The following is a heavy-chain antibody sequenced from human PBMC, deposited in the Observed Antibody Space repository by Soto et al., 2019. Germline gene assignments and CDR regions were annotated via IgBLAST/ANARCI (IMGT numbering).Heavy chain of an antibody. V-gene: IGHV4-59*01. J-gene: IGHJ4*02. CDR2: IYYSGST. D-gene: IGHD6-13*01. CDR3: ARDPPSKGIAAAGYQSL. Sequence: SETLSLTWTVSGGSISSYYWSWIRQPPGKGLEWIGYIYYSGSTNYNPSLKSRVTISVDTSKNQFSLKLSSVTAADTAVYYCARDPPSKGIAAAGYQSLWGQGTLVTVSS. CDR1: GGSISSYY.